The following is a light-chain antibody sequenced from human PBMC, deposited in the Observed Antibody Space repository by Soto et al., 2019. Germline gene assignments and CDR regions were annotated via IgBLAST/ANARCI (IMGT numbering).Light chain of an antibody. CDR3: QQYSSSPRT. J-gene: IGKJ1*01. V-gene: IGKV3-20*01. CDR1: QSVSTY. Sequence: ESELTQSPATLSLSLGERATISCRASQSVSTYLAWYQQKPGQAPRLLIYGASSRATGIPYRFSGSGSGTDFTLTISRLEPEDFAVYYCQQYSSSPRTFGQGTKVDIK. CDR2: GAS.